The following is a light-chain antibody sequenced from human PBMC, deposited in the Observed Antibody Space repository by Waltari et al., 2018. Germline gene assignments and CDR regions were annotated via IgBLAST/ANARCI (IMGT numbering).Light chain of an antibody. CDR3: ASWDDSLNGRWV. Sequence: QSVLTQPPSASGTPGQRVTIPCSGSYSNVGANVVNWYQHLPGTAPKLLIYRNDRRPSGVPDRFSASKSGTSASLAISGLRPEDEADYYCASWDDSLNGRWVFGGGTKLTVL. V-gene: IGLV1-44*01. CDR1: YSNVGANV. J-gene: IGLJ2*01. CDR2: RND.